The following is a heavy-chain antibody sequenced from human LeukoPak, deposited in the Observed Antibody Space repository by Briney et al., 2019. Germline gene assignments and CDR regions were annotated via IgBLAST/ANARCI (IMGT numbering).Heavy chain of an antibody. D-gene: IGHD2-15*01. CDR2: IRSKASSYAT. CDR1: GFTFSGSA. CDR3: TVNYCSGATCYMY. Sequence: GGSLRLSCAASGFTFSGSAIHWVRQASGKGLEWVGRIRSKASSYATAYAASVKGRFTISRDDSKNTAYLQMNSLKTEDTAVYYCTVNYCSGATCYMYWGQGTLVTVSS. J-gene: IGHJ4*02. V-gene: IGHV3-73*01.